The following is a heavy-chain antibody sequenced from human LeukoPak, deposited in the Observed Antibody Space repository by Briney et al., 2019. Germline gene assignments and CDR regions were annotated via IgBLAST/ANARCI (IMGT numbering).Heavy chain of an antibody. CDR1: GFTFSSYA. D-gene: IGHD2-2*01. Sequence: GRSLRLSCAASGFTFSSYAMHWVRQAPGKGLEWVAVISYDGSNKYYADPVKGRFTISRDNSKNTLYLQMNSLRAEDTAVYYCARDAGYCSSTSCYREYFQHWGQGTLVTVSS. V-gene: IGHV3-30*04. CDR3: ARDAGYCSSTSCYREYFQH. J-gene: IGHJ1*01. CDR2: ISYDGSNK.